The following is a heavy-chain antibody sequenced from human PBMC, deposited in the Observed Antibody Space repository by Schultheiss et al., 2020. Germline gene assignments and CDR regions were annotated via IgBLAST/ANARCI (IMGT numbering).Heavy chain of an antibody. CDR2: ISYDGSNK. V-gene: IGHV3-30*18. J-gene: IGHJ6*04. Sequence: GESLKIACAASGFTFSSYGMHWVRQAPGKGLEWVAVISYDGSNKYYADSVKGRFTISRDNSKNTLYLQMNSLRAEDTAVYYCAKELGYCTNGVCYSGYYYYYGMDVWGKGTTV. D-gene: IGHD2-8*01. CDR1: GFTFSSYG. CDR3: AKELGYCTNGVCYSGYYYYYGMDV.